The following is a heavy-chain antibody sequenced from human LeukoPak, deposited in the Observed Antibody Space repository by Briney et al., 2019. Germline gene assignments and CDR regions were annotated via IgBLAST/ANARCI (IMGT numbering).Heavy chain of an antibody. V-gene: IGHV3-21*01. CDR3: ARGLGNCIGGSCYRHFDY. D-gene: IGHD2-15*01. CDR1: GHPFSSYR. Sequence: GGSLRLSCAASGHPFSSYRRYCVRRTPGEGLARVSSIISSSTYIYYADSVNGRFTISRDNAKNSLYLQMNSLRAEDTAVYYCARGLGNCIGGSCYRHFDYWGQGTLVTVSS. CDR2: IISSSTYI. J-gene: IGHJ4*02.